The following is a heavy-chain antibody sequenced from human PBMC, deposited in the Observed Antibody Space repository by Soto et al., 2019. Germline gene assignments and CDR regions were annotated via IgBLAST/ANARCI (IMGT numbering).Heavy chain of an antibody. D-gene: IGHD3-3*01. J-gene: IGHJ6*02. CDR3: ARDQVYDFWSGYGYYYGMDV. CDR1: GGSISSSNW. CDR2: IYHSGST. V-gene: IGHV4-4*02. Sequence: SEPLSLTCAVSGGSISSSNWWSWVRQPPGKGLEWIGEIYHSGSTNYNPSLKSRVTISVDKSMNQFSLKLSSVTAADTAVYYCARDQVYDFWSGYGYYYGMDVWGQGTTVTVSS.